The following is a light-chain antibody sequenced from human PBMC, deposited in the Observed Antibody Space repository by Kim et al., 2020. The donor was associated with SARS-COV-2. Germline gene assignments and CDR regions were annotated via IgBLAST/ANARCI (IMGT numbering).Light chain of an antibody. CDR2: DNN. CDR1: SSKIGNNY. V-gene: IGLV1-51*01. CDR3: GTWDSSLSVWV. Sequence: GQKVTISCSASSSKIGNNYVSWYQQLPGTAPKLLIYDNNKRPSGIPDRFSGSKSGTSATLGITGLQTGDEADYYCGTWDSSLSVWVFGGGTQLTVL. J-gene: IGLJ3*02.